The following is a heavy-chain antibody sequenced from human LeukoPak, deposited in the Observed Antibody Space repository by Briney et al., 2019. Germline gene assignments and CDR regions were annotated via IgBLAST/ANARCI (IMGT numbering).Heavy chain of an antibody. CDR2: IIPIFGTA. D-gene: IGHD6-19*01. J-gene: IGHJ6*02. CDR1: GGTFSSYA. CDR3: ARVGGTIAVAGMPSPYYYGMDV. Sequence: GASVKVSCKASGGTFSSYAISWVRQAPGQGLEWMGGIIPIFGTANYAQKLQGRVTITADESTSTAYMELSSLRSEDTAAYYCARVGGTIAVAGMPSPYYYGMDVWGQGTTVTVSS. V-gene: IGHV1-69*13.